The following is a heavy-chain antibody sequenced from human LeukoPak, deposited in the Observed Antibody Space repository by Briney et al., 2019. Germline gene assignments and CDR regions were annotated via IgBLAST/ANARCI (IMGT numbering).Heavy chain of an antibody. D-gene: IGHD3-10*01. V-gene: IGHV4-34*01. Sequence: SEALSLTRAVYGGSFSGYYWSWIRQPPGKGLEWIGEINHSGSTNYNPSLKSRVTISVDTSKNQFSLKLSSVTAADTAVYYCARGRRGVIIMGYYYYYMDVWGKGTTVTVSS. CDR1: GGSFSGYY. CDR3: ARGRRGVIIMGYYYYYMDV. CDR2: INHSGST. J-gene: IGHJ6*03.